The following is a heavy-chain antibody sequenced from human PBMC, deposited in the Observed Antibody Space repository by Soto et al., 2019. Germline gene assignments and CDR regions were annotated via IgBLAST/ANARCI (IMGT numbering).Heavy chain of an antibody. CDR1: GFTFSSYS. CDR2: ISSSSSYI. J-gene: IGHJ4*02. CDR3: ARGDSSSWYSGDY. D-gene: IGHD6-13*01. V-gene: IGHV3-21*01. Sequence: EVQLVESGGGLVKPGGSLRLSCAASGFTFSSYSMNWVRQAPGKGLEWVSFISSSSSYIYYADSMKVRFTISRDNAKNSLYLQMNSLRAEDTAVYYCARGDSSSWYSGDYWGQGTLVTVSS.